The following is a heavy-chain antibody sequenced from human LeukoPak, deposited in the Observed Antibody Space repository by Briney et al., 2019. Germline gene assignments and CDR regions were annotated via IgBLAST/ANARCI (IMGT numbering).Heavy chain of an antibody. CDR3: ARSPDILTGYYYFDY. CDR2: IYSGGST. CDR1: GFTFSSYA. Sequence: PGGSLRLSCAASGFTFSSYAMSWVRQAPGKGLEWVSVIYSGGSTYYADSVKGRFTISRDNSKNTLYLQMNSLRAEDTAVYYCARSPDILTGYYYFDYWGQGTLVTVSS. V-gene: IGHV3-66*01. D-gene: IGHD3-9*01. J-gene: IGHJ4*02.